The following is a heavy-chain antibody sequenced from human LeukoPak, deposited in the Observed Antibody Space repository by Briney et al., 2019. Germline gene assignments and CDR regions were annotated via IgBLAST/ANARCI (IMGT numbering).Heavy chain of an antibody. CDR2: IRYDGSNK. J-gene: IGHJ3*02. Sequence: GGSLRLSCAASGFTFSSYGMHWVRQAPGKGLEWVAFIRYDGSNKYYADSVKGRFTISRDNSKNTLYLQMNSLRAEDTAVYYCARGTLDAFDIWGQGTMVTVSS. D-gene: IGHD2-2*01. CDR3: ARGTLDAFDI. V-gene: IGHV3-30*02. CDR1: GFTFSSYG.